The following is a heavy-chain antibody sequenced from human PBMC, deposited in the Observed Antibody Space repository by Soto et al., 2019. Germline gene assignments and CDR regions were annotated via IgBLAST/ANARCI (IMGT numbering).Heavy chain of an antibody. V-gene: IGHV4-59*02. CDR2: IYYSGST. CDR3: ARAFKAPPNWFDP. Sequence: PSETLSLTCTVSGGSVSSYYWSWIRQPPGKGLEWIGYIYYSGSTNYNPSLKSRVTISVDTSKNQFSLKLSSVTAADTAVYYCARAFKAPPNWFDPWGQGTLVTVSS. CDR1: GGSVSSYY. J-gene: IGHJ5*02.